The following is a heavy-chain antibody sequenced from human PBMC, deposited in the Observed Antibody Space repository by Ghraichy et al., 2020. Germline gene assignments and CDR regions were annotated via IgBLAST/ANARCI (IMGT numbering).Heavy chain of an antibody. CDR1: GFTFSDYN. CDR2: ITRTSSYI. D-gene: IGHD4/OR15-4a*01. Sequence: GDSLNISCAASGFTFSDYNVNWVRQAPGKGLEWVSSITRTSSYIYYADSLEGRLTIARDNANNSVSLQMNSLRADDTAVYYCARTKTGANGFDLWGQGTMVIVSA. V-gene: IGHV3-21*06. CDR3: ARTKTGANGFDL. J-gene: IGHJ3*01.